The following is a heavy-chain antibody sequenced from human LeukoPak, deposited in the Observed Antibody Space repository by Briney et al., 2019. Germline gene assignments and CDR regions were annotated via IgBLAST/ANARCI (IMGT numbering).Heavy chain of an antibody. D-gene: IGHD3-10*01. Sequence: ASVKVSCKASGYTFTSYGISWVRQAPGQGLEWMGWISAYNGNTNYAQKLQGRVTMTTDTSTSTAYMELSSLRSEDTAVYYCARGGGTMVRGVIIRGSPTQFDYWGQGTLVTVSS. J-gene: IGHJ4*02. CDR1: GYTFTSYG. CDR2: ISAYNGNT. CDR3: ARGGGTMVRGVIIRGSPTQFDY. V-gene: IGHV1-18*01.